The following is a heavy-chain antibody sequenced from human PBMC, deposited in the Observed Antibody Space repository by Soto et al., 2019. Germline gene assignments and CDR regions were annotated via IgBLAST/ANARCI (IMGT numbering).Heavy chain of an antibody. CDR1: GFSLTTDAVG. CDR3: AHGRSFGSTYFFEY. J-gene: IGHJ4*02. D-gene: IGHD3-16*01. CDR2: VYATKDI. Sequence: QITLKESGPTLVKPTQTLTLTCTFSGFSLTTDAVGVGWIRQPPGKALEWLALVYATKDIRYSPSLKNRLTITKDTSTLQVVLPMTSMYPSDTATYSCAHGRSFGSTYFFEYWGQGTLVTVSS. V-gene: IGHV2-5*01.